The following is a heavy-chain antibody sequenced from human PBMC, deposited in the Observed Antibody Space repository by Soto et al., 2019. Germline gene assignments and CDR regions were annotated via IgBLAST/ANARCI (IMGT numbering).Heavy chain of an antibody. J-gene: IGHJ4*02. V-gene: IGHV3-9*01. Sequence: GGSLRLSCTVSGFTFDANAMNWVRQAPEKGLEWVSGITWKSDISYADSVKGRFTTSRDNAENSLHLQMNSLRADDTALDYCSISHDRGGRTTFIYWGQGTQVTVSS. CDR2: ITWKSDI. D-gene: IGHD3-16*01. CDR3: SISHDRGGRTTFIY. CDR1: GFTFDANA.